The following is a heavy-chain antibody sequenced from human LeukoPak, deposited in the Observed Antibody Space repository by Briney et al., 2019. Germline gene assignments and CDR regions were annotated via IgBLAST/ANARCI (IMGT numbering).Heavy chain of an antibody. J-gene: IGHJ4*02. CDR3: ARHVLRSTVEFDY. CDR2: VCYSETT. V-gene: IGHV4-39*01. CDR1: GGSISSSTYY. Sequence: SETLSLTCTASGGSISSSTYYWGWIRQPPGKGLEWIGSVCYSETTYYNSSLKSRVTISADTSKNQFSLQLSSVTAADTAVYYCARHVLRSTVEFDYWGQGTLVAVSS. D-gene: IGHD4-23*01.